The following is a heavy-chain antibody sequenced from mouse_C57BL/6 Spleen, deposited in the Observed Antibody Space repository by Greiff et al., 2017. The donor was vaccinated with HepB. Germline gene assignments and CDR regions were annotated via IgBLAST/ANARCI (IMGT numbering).Heavy chain of an antibody. V-gene: IGHV3-6*01. CDR2: ISYDGSN. Sequence: ESGPGLVKPSQSLSLTCSVTGYSITSGYYWNWIRQFPGNKLEWMGYISYDGSNNYNPSLKNRISITRDTSKNQFFLKLNSVTTEDTATYYCARGITTGSFYWGQGTTLTVSS. J-gene: IGHJ2*01. CDR3: ARGITTGSFY. CDR1: GYSITSGYY. D-gene: IGHD1-1*01.